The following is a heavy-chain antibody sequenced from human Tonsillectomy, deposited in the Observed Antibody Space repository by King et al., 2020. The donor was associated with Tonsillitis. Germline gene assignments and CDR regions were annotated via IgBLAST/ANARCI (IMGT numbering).Heavy chain of an antibody. CDR1: GFTFSSYG. D-gene: IGHD3-3*01. CDR2: ISYDGSNK. J-gene: IGHJ4*02. CDR3: AKENYDFWSGYYTGYFDY. Sequence: VQLVESGGGVVQPGRSLRLSCAASGFTFSSYGMHWVRQAPGKGLEWVAVISYDGSNKYYADSVKGRFTISRDNSKNTLYLQMNSLRAEDTAVYYCAKENYDFWSGYYTGYFDYWGQGTLVTVSS. V-gene: IGHV3-30*18.